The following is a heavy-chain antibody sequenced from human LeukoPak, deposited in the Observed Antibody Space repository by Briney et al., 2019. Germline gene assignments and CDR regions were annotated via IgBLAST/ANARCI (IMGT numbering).Heavy chain of an antibody. D-gene: IGHD6-6*01. CDR1: GYTFISYY. CDR2: IYPSGGST. Sequence: ASVKVSCKASGYTFISYYMHWVRQAPGQGLEWMGIIYPSGGSTSYAQKFQGRVTMTRDMSTSTVYMELSSLRSEDTAVYYCARVSTQAQLVGSRNTLDDRGSSSWYNWFDPWGQGTLVTVSS. V-gene: IGHV1-46*01. CDR3: ARVSTQAQLVGSRNTLDDRGSSSWYNWFDP. J-gene: IGHJ5*02.